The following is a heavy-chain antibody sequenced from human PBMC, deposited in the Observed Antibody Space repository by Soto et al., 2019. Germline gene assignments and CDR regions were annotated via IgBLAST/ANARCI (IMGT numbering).Heavy chain of an antibody. J-gene: IGHJ4*02. V-gene: IGHV4-39*01. CDR3: ARSGYSYGPNPLLY. CDR2: IYYSGST. D-gene: IGHD5-18*01. CDR1: GGSISSSSHY. Sequence: PSETLSLTCTVSGGSISSSSHYWGWIRQPPGKGLEWIGSIYYSGSTYYNPSLKSRVTISVDTSKNQFSLKLSSVTAADTAVYYCARSGYSYGPNPLLYWGQGTLVTVS.